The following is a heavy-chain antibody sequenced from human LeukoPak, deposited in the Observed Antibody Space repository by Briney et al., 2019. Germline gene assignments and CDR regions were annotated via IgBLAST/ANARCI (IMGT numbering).Heavy chain of an antibody. J-gene: IGHJ4*02. CDR2: ITGSGAYT. D-gene: IGHD3-22*01. Sequence: HPGGSLRLSCTASGSTFNNYAMTWVRQAPGKGLEWVSAITGSGAYTNYADSVKGRFTISRDNSKNTIFLQMNSLRAEDTAIYYCAKRSATSSGYFDFWGRGTLVTVSS. CDR3: AKRSATSSGYFDF. CDR1: GSTFNNYA. V-gene: IGHV3-23*01.